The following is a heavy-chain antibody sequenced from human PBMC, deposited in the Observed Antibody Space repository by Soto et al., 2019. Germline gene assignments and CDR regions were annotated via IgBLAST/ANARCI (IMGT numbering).Heavy chain of an antibody. Sequence: SETLSLTCIVSGGSVSSSNYYWTWIRQPPGKGLEWIGYIYYSGRTNYNPSLKSRVTISADTSKNQFSLKLSAVTAADTAVYYCARDPQYGSYFDYWGQGTPVTASS. D-gene: IGHD2-2*03. J-gene: IGHJ4*02. CDR1: GGSVSSSNYY. CDR2: IYYSGRT. CDR3: ARDPQYGSYFDY. V-gene: IGHV4-61*01.